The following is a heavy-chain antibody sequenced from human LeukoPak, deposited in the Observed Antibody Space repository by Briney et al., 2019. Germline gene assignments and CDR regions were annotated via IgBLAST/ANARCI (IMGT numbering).Heavy chain of an antibody. J-gene: IGHJ6*03. CDR3: ARDTGASLNPGLEYFGVEKKYYYYMDV. Sequence: SETLSLTCTVSGGSISSYYWSWIRQPAGKGLEWIGRIYTSGSTNYNPSLKSRVTMSVDTSKNQFSLKLSSVTAADTAVYYCARDTGASLNPGLEYFGVEKKYYYYMDVWGKGTTVTVSS. D-gene: IGHD3-3*01. CDR2: IYTSGST. V-gene: IGHV4-4*07. CDR1: GGSISSYY.